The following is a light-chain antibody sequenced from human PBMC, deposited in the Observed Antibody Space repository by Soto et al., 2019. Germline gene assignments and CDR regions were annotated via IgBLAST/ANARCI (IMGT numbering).Light chain of an antibody. J-gene: IGKJ2*01. CDR1: QSISSW. CDR3: QQYNSYLYT. V-gene: IGKV1-5*01. Sequence: DIQMTQSPSTLSASVGDRVTITCRASQSISSWLAWYQQKPGKAPKLLIYDASSLESGVPSRFSGSGSGTDFTLTISSLQPVDFATYYCQQYNSYLYTFGQGTKLEIK. CDR2: DAS.